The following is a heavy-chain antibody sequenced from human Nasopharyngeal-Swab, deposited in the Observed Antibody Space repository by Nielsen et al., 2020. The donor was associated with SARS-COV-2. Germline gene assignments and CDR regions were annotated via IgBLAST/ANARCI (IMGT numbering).Heavy chain of an antibody. V-gene: IGHV3-11*04. Sequence: WIRQPPGKGLEWVSYISSSGSTIYYADSVKGRFTISRDNAKNSLYLQMNSLGAEDTAVYYCARKSSSWLNQDDAFDIWGQGTMVTVSS. CDR3: ARKSSSWLNQDDAFDI. D-gene: IGHD6-13*01. CDR2: ISSSGSTI. J-gene: IGHJ3*02.